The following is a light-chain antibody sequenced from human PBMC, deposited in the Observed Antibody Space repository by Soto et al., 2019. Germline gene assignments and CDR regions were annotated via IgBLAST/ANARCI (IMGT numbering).Light chain of an antibody. J-gene: IGKJ5*01. CDR2: DAS. CDR1: QDISNY. CDR3: QQYHSLIT. Sequence: IQMTQSPSSLSASVGERVTITFQASQDISNYLNWYQQKPGKAPKRRISDASRLETGVQSRFSGRGSGTDLTFTISSLQPEDIATYYCQQYHSLITFGRGTRLEIK. V-gene: IGKV1-33*01.